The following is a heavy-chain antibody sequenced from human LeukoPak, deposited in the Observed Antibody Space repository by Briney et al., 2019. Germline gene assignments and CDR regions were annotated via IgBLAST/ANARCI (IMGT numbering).Heavy chain of an antibody. CDR1: GYTFDTYG. D-gene: IGHD2-15*01. CDR3: AKKIRYCSGGSCPYGMDV. V-gene: IGHV3-23*01. J-gene: IGHJ6*02. Sequence: PGGSLRLSCAASGYTFDTYGMTWARQAPGKGLEWVSSISGSGYNTYYADSVKGRFTVSRDNSKNTLYLQMNSLRAEDTAVYYCAKKIRYCSGGSCPYGMDVWGQGTTVTVSS. CDR2: ISGSGYNT.